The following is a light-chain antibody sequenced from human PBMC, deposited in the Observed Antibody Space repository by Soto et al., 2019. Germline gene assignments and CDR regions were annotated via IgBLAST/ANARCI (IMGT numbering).Light chain of an antibody. CDR1: QGIRND. V-gene: IGKV1-6*01. J-gene: IGKJ1*01. CDR2: AAS. Sequence: IQMPQSPSSLSASVGDRVTISCRASQGIRNDLAWYQQKPGKAPKLLIFAASNLQSGAPSRFNGSGSGTDFTLTISRLQPEDFATEYCLKVYHFYWTGAQGAKG. CDR3: LKVYHFYWT.